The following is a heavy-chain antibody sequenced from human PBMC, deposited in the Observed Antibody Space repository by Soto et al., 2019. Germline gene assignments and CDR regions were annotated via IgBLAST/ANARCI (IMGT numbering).Heavy chain of an antibody. Sequence: ASVKVSCKASGYTFTSYAMHWVRQAPRQRLEWMGWINAGNGNTKYSQKFQGRVTITRDTSASTAYMELSSLRSEDAAVYYCARAELRFLEWLWGAFDIWGQGTMVTVSS. CDR1: GYTFTSYA. CDR3: ARAELRFLEWLWGAFDI. CDR2: INAGNGNT. V-gene: IGHV1-3*01. D-gene: IGHD3-3*01. J-gene: IGHJ3*02.